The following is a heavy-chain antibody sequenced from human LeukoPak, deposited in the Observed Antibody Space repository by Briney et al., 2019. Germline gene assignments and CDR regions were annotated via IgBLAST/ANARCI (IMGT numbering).Heavy chain of an antibody. Sequence: PGGSLRLSCAASGFSFSSYGMNWVRQAPGKGLEWVSYISSSSSPIYYADSVKGRFTISRDNAKNSLYLQMNSLRAQDTAVYYCARDAKLGELLKDLGHWGQGTLVTVSS. CDR2: ISSSSSPI. CDR3: ARDAKLGELLKDLGH. J-gene: IGHJ4*02. D-gene: IGHD3-16*01. V-gene: IGHV3-48*04. CDR1: GFSFSSYG.